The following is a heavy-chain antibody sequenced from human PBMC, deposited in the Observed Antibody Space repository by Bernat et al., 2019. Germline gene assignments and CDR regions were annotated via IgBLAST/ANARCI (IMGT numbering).Heavy chain of an antibody. Sequence: EVQLLESGGGLVQPGGSLRLSCAASGFTFSSYAMSWVRQAPGKGLEWVSAISGSGGSTYYADSVKGRFTTSRDNSKNTLYLQMNSLRAEDTAVYYCAKSDSSGYYSGGLFYGMDVWGQGTTVTVSS. V-gene: IGHV3-23*01. CDR1: GFTFSSYA. CDR3: AKSDSSGYYSGGLFYGMDV. J-gene: IGHJ6*02. D-gene: IGHD3-22*01. CDR2: ISGSGGST.